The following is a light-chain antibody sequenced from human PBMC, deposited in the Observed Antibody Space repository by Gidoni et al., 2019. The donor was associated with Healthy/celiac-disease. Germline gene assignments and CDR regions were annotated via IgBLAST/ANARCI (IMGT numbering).Light chain of an antibody. CDR2: KAS. V-gene: IGKV1-5*03. CDR3: QQYNSYSSWT. J-gene: IGKJ1*01. Sequence: DIQMTQSPSTRSASVGDRVTITCRASQSISSWFAWYQQKPGKAPKLLIYKASSLESGVPSRFSGSGSGTEFTLTISSLQPDDFATYYCQQYNSYSSWTFXQXTKVEIK. CDR1: QSISSW.